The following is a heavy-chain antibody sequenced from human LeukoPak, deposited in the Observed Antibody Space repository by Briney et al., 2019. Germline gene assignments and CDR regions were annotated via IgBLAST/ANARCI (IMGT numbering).Heavy chain of an antibody. J-gene: IGHJ4*02. Sequence: GGSLRLSCAASGFTFSSYAMSWVRQAPGKGLEWVSAISGSDGSTYYADSVKGRFTISRDNSKNTLYLQMNSLRAEDTAVYYCANRYCSGGSCYTFDYWGQGTLITVSS. CDR3: ANRYCSGGSCYTFDY. D-gene: IGHD2-15*01. CDR1: GFTFSSYA. V-gene: IGHV3-23*01. CDR2: ISGSDGST.